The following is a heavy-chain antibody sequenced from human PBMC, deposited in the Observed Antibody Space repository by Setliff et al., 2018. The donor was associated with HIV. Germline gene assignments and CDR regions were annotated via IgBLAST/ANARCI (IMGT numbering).Heavy chain of an antibody. CDR1: GGSISSYY. CDR3: ARHQGKYYDSSGYSGWFFDL. J-gene: IGHJ2*01. V-gene: IGHV4-59*08. CDR2: VYYTGST. Sequence: ETLSLTCTVSGGSISSYYWSWIRQPPGKGLEWIGYVYYTGSTNYNPSLKSRVTISIDTSKNQFSLKLSSVTAADTAVYYCARHQGKYYDSSGYSGWFFDLWGRGTPVTVSS. D-gene: IGHD3-22*01.